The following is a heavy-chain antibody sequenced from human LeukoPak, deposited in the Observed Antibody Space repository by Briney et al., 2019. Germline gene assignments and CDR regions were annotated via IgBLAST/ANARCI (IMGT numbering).Heavy chain of an antibody. J-gene: IGHJ6*02. CDR1: GGSISSGGYY. CDR2: IYYSGST. Sequence: SQTLSLTCTVSGGSISSGGYYWSWIRQHPGKGLEWIGYIYYSGSTNYNPSLKSRVTISVDTSKNQFSLKLSSVTAADTAVYYCARGGRGLRFLEWLPRNYYYGMDVWGQGTTVTVSS. CDR3: ARGGRGLRFLEWLPRNYYYGMDV. V-gene: IGHV4-31*03. D-gene: IGHD3-3*01.